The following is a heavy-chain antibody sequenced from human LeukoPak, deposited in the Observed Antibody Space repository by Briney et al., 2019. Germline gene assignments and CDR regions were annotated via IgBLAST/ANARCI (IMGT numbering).Heavy chain of an antibody. CDR1: GGSISSGSYY. Sequence: SETLSLTCTVSGGSISSGSYYWSWIRQPAGKGLEWIGRIYTSGSTNYNPSLKSRVTISVDTSKNQFSLKLSSVPAADPAVYYCARVPPYYGILSFDIWGQGSMVTVSS. J-gene: IGHJ3*02. D-gene: IGHD3-9*01. CDR2: IYTSGST. CDR3: ARVPPYYGILSFDI. V-gene: IGHV4-61*02.